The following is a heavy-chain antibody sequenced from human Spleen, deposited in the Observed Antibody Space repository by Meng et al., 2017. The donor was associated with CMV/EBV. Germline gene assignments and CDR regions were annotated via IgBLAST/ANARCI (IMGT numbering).Heavy chain of an antibody. J-gene: IGHJ4*02. CDR2: IYFSGVT. Sequence: TVAGASITHGGYYWSWIRQHPERGLEWIGFIYFSGVTYYNPSLKSRITISVDASKRQFFLKLNSVTAADTAVYYCAKTDSREGGFDSWGQGTLVTVSS. D-gene: IGHD1-1*01. V-gene: IGHV4-31*03. CDR1: GASITHGGYY. CDR3: AKTDSREGGFDS.